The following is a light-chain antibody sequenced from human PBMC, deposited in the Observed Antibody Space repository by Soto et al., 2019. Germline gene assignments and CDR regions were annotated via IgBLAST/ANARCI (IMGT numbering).Light chain of an antibody. CDR3: QSYDSSLSAV. CDR1: SSYIGAGYD. J-gene: IGLJ2*01. V-gene: IGLV1-40*01. CDR2: GNS. Sequence: QSVLTQPPSVSGAPGQRVTISCSASSSYIGAGYDVHWYQQLPGTAPKLLIYGNSNRPSGVPDRFSGSKSGTSASLAITGLQAEDEADYYCQSYDSSLSAVFGGGTKVTVL.